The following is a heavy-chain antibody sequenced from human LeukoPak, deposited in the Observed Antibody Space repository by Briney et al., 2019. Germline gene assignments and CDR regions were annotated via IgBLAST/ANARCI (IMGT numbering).Heavy chain of an antibody. Sequence: PGGSPRLSCAASGFTFSSYAMHWVRQAPGKGLEWVAVISYDGSNKYYADSVKGRFTISRDNSKNTLYLQMNSLRAEDTAVYYCARDPEGAFGIWGQGTMVTVSS. V-gene: IGHV3-30-3*01. CDR1: GFTFSSYA. CDR3: ARDPEGAFGI. CDR2: ISYDGSNK. J-gene: IGHJ3*02.